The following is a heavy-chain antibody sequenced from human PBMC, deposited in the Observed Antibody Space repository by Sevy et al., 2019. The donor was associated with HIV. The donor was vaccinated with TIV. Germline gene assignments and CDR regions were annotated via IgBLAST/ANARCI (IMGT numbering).Heavy chain of an antibody. J-gene: IGHJ6*02. CDR1: GFTFSRNA. D-gene: IGHD2-2*02. Sequence: GGSLRLSCAASGFTFSRNAMSWVRQAPGKGLEWASGITGSGGSTYYEDSVKGRLTISRDNSKNTVYLKMNSLRVEDTAVYYCAKVGYCSSTSCYSIYYGMDVWGQGTTVTVSS. CDR3: AKVGYCSSTSCYSIYYGMDV. CDR2: ITGSGGST. V-gene: IGHV3-23*01.